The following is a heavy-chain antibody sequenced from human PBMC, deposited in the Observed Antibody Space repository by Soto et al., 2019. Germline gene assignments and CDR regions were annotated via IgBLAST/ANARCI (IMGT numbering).Heavy chain of an antibody. CDR3: AREAAAAGTRGWFDP. J-gene: IGHJ5*02. D-gene: IGHD6-13*01. CDR1: GGSISSGGYY. V-gene: IGHV4-31*03. Sequence: SETLSLTCSISGGSISSGGYYWSWVRQRPGKGLEWTGYVYFNENTYYNPSLRSRVTISVDTSKSQFSLRLSSVTAADAAVYYCAREAAAAGTRGWFDPWGQGTLVTVSS. CDR2: VYFNENT.